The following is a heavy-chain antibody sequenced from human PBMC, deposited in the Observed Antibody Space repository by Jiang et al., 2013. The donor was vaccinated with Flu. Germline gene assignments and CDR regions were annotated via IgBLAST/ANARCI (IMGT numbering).Heavy chain of an antibody. J-gene: IGHJ3*02. Sequence: GAEVKKPGESLKISCKASGYSFIGNWIAWVRQMPGKGLEWMGIVYPPDSDTKYSPTFEGQVTISVDKSIDTAYLQWSSLKATDTAMYYCARLAYCGSDCLARSLDIWGQGTMVTVSS. CDR2: VYPPDSDT. V-gene: IGHV5-51*03. CDR3: ARLAYCGSDCLARSLDI. CDR1: GYSFIGNW. D-gene: IGHD2-21*02.